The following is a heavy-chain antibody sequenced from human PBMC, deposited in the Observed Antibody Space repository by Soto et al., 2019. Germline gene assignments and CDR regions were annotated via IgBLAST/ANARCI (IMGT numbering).Heavy chain of an antibody. CDR2: IIPIFGTA. D-gene: IGHD6-19*01. CDR1: GGTFSSYA. J-gene: IGHJ2*01. CDR3: AREYGIAVAVNGNWYFHL. V-gene: IGHV1-69*01. Sequence: QVQLVQSGAEVKKPGSSVKVSCKASGGTFSSYAISWVRQAPGQGLEWMGGIIPIFGTANYAQKFQGRVTITADESTSTAYMRLSSLGSDDTAGYYRAREYGIAVAVNGNWYFHLWGRGTLVPVSS.